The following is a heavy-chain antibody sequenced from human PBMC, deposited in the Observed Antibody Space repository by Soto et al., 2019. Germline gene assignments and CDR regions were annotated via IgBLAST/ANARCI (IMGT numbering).Heavy chain of an antibody. CDR1: GFTFSTYW. J-gene: IGHJ4*02. V-gene: IGHV3-74*01. CDR3: ARVVQGMYHFDY. Sequence: EVQMVESGGGLLQPGGSLRLSCAASGFTFSTYWMHWVRQAPGKGLVWVSRINTDGSITSYADSVKGRFTISRDNAKNTLYLQMNSLRAEDTAVYYCARVVQGMYHFDYWGQGTLVTVSS. D-gene: IGHD2-2*01. CDR2: INTDGSIT.